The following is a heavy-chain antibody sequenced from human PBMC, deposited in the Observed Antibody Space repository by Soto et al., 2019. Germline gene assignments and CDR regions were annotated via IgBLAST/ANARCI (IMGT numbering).Heavy chain of an antibody. D-gene: IGHD3-22*01. CDR3: ATMIVVVGPSYYFDY. CDR2: IYYSGST. Sequence: SETLSLTCTVSGGSISSSSYYWGWIRQPPGKGLEWIGSIYYSGSTYYNPPLKSRVTISVDTSKNQFSLKLSSVTAADTAVYYCATMIVVVGPSYYFDYWGQGTLVTVSS. CDR1: GGSISSSSYY. J-gene: IGHJ4*02. V-gene: IGHV4-39*01.